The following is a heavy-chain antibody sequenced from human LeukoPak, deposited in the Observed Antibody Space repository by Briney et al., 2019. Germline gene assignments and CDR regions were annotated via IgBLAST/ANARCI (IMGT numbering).Heavy chain of an antibody. V-gene: IGHV3-48*02. D-gene: IGHD1-26*01. J-gene: IGHJ4*02. CDR2: ISTSGSAM. CDR1: GFTFSSYS. Sequence: GRSLRLSCAASGFTFSSYSMNWVRQAPGKGLEWVSHISTSGSAMYCADSVKGRFTISRDNAKDSLHLQMNSLRDEDTAVYYCASSGSYRFDYWGQGTLVTVSS. CDR3: ASSGSYRFDY.